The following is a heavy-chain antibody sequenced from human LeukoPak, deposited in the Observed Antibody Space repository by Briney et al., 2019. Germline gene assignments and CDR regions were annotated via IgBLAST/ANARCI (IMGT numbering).Heavy chain of an antibody. D-gene: IGHD2-2*02. CDR1: GGTFSSYT. Sequence: SVKVSCKASGGTFSSYTISWVRQAAGQGLEWMARIIPILGIANYAQKFQGRVTITAEKSTSTAYMELSSLRSEDTAVYYCARSRDIVVVPAAIVTPANWFDPWGQGTLVTVSS. V-gene: IGHV1-69*02. CDR3: ARSRDIVVVPAAIVTPANWFDP. J-gene: IGHJ5*02. CDR2: IIPILGIA.